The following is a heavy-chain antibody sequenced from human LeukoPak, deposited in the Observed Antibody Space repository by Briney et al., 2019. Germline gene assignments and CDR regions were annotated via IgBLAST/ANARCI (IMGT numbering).Heavy chain of an antibody. CDR2: IKQDGSEK. J-gene: IGHJ5*02. D-gene: IGHD2-2*01. V-gene: IGHV3-7*01. CDR1: GFTFSSYW. CDR3: AKDRHDIVVVPAAPDTFDP. Sequence: PGGSLRLSCAASGFTFSSYWMSWVRQAPGKGLEWVANIKQDGSEKYYVDSVKGRFTISRDNSKNTLYLQMNSLRAEDTAVYYCAKDRHDIVVVPAAPDTFDPWGQGTLVTVSS.